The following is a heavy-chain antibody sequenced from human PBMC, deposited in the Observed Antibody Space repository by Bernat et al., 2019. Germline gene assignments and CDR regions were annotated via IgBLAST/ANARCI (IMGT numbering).Heavy chain of an antibody. CDR3: TYCSGGSCYSAWFDP. Sequence: EVQLVESGGGLVQPGRSLRLSCTASGFTFGDYSMSWFRQAPGKGLEWVCFIRSKAYGGTTEYAASVKGRFTISRDDSKSIAYLQMNSLKTEDTAVYYCTYCSGGSCYSAWFDPWGQGTLVTVSS. J-gene: IGHJ5*02. CDR1: GFTFGDYS. V-gene: IGHV3-49*03. CDR2: IRSKAYGGTT. D-gene: IGHD2-15*01.